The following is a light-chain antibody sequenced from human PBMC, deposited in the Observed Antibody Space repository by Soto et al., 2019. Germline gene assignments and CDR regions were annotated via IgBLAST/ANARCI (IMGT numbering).Light chain of an antibody. CDR1: ESGTNSN. Sequence: ILMNQSPITLAVSPRERASLSCRGSESGTNSNLAWYQQTPGQAPRLLIFGASTRAAGIPARFSGSGSGTESTLTISSLQSEDFAVYYCQQYGSSPGTFGQGTKVDIK. CDR2: GAS. J-gene: IGKJ1*01. V-gene: IGKV3-20*01. CDR3: QQYGSSPGT.